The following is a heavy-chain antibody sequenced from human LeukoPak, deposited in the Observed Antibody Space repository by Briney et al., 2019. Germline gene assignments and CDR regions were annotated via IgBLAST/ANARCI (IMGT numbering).Heavy chain of an antibody. CDR2: IIPIFGTE. V-gene: IGHV1-69*05. J-gene: IGHJ5*02. CDR1: GGTFSSYA. D-gene: IGHD3-22*01. CDR3: ARDHRYYYDSSGYYDYNWFDP. Sequence: SVKVSCKACGGTFSSYAISWVRQAPGQGLEWMGRIIPIFGTENYAQKFQARVTITTDECTSTAYMERSSLRSEDTAVYYCARDHRYYYDSSGYYDYNWFDPWGQGTLVTVSS.